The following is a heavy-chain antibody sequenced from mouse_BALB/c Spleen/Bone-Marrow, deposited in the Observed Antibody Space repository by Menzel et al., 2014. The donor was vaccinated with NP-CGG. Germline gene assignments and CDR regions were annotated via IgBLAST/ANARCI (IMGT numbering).Heavy chain of an antibody. CDR2: IDPGNGDT. CDR3: SVLESGGFAY. J-gene: IGHJ3*01. CDR1: GLNIKDYY. Sequence: EVQLVESGAELVRPGASVKLSCTASGLNIKDYYMHWVKQRPEQGLEWIGWIDPGNGDTEYAPRFQAKATLTADTSSNTDYLHLNSLTSEDTAVYYCSVLESGGFAYWGQGTLVTVSA. V-gene: IGHV14-4*02.